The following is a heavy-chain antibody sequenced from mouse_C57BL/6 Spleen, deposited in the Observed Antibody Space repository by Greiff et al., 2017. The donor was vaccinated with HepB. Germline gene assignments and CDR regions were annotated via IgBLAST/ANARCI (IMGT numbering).Heavy chain of an antibody. CDR1: GFTFSDYY. D-gene: IGHD1-1*01. CDR2: INYDGSST. J-gene: IGHJ2*01. Sequence: EVQLVESEGGLVQPGSSMKLSCTASGFTFSDYYMAWVRQVPEKGLEWVANINYDGSSTYYLDSLKSRFIISRDNAKNILYLQMSSLKSEDTATYYCARGGLYYGSSRWYFDYWGQGTTLTVSS. CDR3: ARGGLYYGSSRWYFDY. V-gene: IGHV5-16*01.